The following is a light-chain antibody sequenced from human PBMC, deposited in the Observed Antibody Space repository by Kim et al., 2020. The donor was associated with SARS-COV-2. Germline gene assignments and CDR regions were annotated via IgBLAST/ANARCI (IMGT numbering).Light chain of an antibody. J-gene: IGKJ2*01. CDR1: QSVSSN. CDR3: QQYNNWYT. Sequence: LSVSPGERATLSGRASQSVSSNLAWYQQKPGLPPRLLIYGASTRATGIPARFSGSGSGTEFTLTISSLQSEDFAVYYCQQYNNWYTFGQGTKLEI. CDR2: GAS. V-gene: IGKV3-15*01.